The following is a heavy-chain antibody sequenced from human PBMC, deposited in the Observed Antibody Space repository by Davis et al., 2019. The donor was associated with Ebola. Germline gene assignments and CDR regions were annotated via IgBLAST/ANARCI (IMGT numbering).Heavy chain of an antibody. V-gene: IGHV3-48*03. Sequence: GESLKISCAASGFTFNEYEMNWVRQAPGKGLEWISYISDSGSITYYTESVKGRFTISRDNAKNSLYLQMNTLRVEDTAVYYCVPGTWIRGQGTLVTVSS. CDR1: GFTFNEYE. D-gene: IGHD5-18*01. J-gene: IGHJ4*02. CDR3: VPGTWI. CDR2: ISDSGSIT.